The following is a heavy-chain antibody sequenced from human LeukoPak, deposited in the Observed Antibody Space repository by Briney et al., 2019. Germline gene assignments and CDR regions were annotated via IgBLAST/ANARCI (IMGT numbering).Heavy chain of an antibody. CDR3: ARGDIAARPWGY. Sequence: PGGSLRLSCAASGFTFSSYSMNWVRQAPGKGLEWVSSISSSSSYIYYADSVKGRFTISRDNAKNSLYLQMNSLRAEDTAVYYCARGDIAARPWGYWGQGTLVTVSS. CDR2: ISSSSSYI. V-gene: IGHV3-21*01. J-gene: IGHJ4*02. D-gene: IGHD6-6*01. CDR1: GFTFSSYS.